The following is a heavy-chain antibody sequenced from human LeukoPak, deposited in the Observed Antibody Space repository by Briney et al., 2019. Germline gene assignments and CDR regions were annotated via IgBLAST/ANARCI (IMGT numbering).Heavy chain of an antibody. CDR1: GGSISSYH. Sequence: SETLSLTCSVSGGSISSYHWSWIRQPPGKGLEWIGYIYSTGSTNYNPSLKSRVTISVDTSKNQFSLKLSSVTAADTAVYYCARKYSGYDWGFDYWGQGTLVTVSS. CDR3: ARKYSGYDWGFDY. D-gene: IGHD5-12*01. CDR2: IYSTGST. V-gene: IGHV4-59*01. J-gene: IGHJ4*02.